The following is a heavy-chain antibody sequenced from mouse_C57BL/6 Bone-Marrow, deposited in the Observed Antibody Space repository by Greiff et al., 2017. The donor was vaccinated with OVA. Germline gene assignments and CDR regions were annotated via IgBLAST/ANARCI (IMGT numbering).Heavy chain of an antibody. CDR3: ARQGCYYYGSSSYAMDY. D-gene: IGHD1-1*01. J-gene: IGHJ4*01. V-gene: IGHV5-15*01. CDR2: ISNLAYSI. CDR1: GFTFSDYG. Sequence: EVKLMESGGGLVQPGGSLKLSCAASGFTFSDYGMAWVRQAPRKGPEWVAFISNLAYSIYYADTVTGRFTISRENAKNNLYLEMSRLRSEDTAMYYCARQGCYYYGSSSYAMDYWGQGTSVTVSS.